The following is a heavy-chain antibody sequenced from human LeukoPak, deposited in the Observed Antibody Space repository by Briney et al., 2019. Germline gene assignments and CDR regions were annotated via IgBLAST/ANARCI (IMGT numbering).Heavy chain of an antibody. CDR2: ISQSGNT. Sequence: SETLSLTCAVSGYSSSSGYFWGWSRPPPGKGLEWIGSISQSGNTYYNLSLKSRVTISVDTSKNQFSLKLSSVTAADTAFYYCARLNQFVYRFDLWGQGTLVTVSS. CDR3: ARLNQFVYRFDL. D-gene: IGHD3-16*01. J-gene: IGHJ5*02. V-gene: IGHV4-38-2*01. CDR1: GYSSSSGYF.